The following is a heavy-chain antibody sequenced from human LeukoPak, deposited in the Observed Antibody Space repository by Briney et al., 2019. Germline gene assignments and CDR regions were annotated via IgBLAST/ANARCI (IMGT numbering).Heavy chain of an antibody. CDR3: AKGARTIEYAFDI. CDR2: ISGSGNT. Sequence: GGSLRLSCAASGFTFSSYAMSWVRQAPGKGLKGVSAISGSGNTYYVDSVKGRFTISRDNSKNTLYVQMNSLRAEDTAIYYCAKGARTIEYAFDIWGQGTMVTVSS. D-gene: IGHD3-3*01. V-gene: IGHV3-23*01. CDR1: GFTFSSYA. J-gene: IGHJ3*02.